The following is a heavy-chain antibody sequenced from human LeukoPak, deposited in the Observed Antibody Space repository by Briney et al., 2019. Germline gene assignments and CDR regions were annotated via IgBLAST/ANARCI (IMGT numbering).Heavy chain of an antibody. Sequence: SETLSLTCTVSGGSISSGDYYWSWIRQPPGKGLEWIGYIYYSGSTNYNPSLKSRVTISVDTSKNQFSLKLSSVTAADTAVYYCARATIFNWFDPWGQGTLVTVSS. CDR3: ARATIFNWFDP. V-gene: IGHV4-61*08. J-gene: IGHJ5*02. D-gene: IGHD3-3*01. CDR1: GGSISSGDYY. CDR2: IYYSGST.